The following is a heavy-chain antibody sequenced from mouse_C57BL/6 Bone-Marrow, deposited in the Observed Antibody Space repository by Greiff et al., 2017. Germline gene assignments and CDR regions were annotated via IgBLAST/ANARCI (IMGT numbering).Heavy chain of an antibody. CDR2: INPSSGYT. CDR3: ARVGSNYGGYYFDY. D-gene: IGHD2-5*01. Sequence: QVQLQQSGAELARPGASVKMSCKASGYTFTSYTMHWVKQRPGQGLEWIGYINPSSGYTKYNPKFQDKATLTADNSSSTAYMQQSSLTSADSAVYYYARVGSNYGGYYFDYWGQGTTLTVSA. V-gene: IGHV1-4*01. CDR1: GYTFTSYT. J-gene: IGHJ2*01.